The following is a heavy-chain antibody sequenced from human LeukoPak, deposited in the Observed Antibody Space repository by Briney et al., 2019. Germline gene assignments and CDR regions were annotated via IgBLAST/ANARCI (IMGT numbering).Heavy chain of an antibody. CDR2: MNPNSGNT. CDR1: GYTFTSYD. V-gene: IGHV1-8*01. Sequence: GASVKVSCKASGYTFTSYDINWVRQATGQGLEWMRWMNPNSGNTGYAQKFQGRVTMTRNTSISTAYMELSSLRSEDTAVYYCARGPAITPYFDYWGQGTLVTVSS. CDR3: ARGPAITPYFDY. J-gene: IGHJ4*02. D-gene: IGHD1-20*01.